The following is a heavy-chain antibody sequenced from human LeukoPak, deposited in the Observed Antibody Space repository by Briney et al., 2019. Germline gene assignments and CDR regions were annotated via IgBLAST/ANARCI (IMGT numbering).Heavy chain of an antibody. Sequence: PGGSLRLSYAASGFTFSSYAMSWVRQAPGKGLEWVSAISGSGDSTNYADSVKGRFTISRDNSKNTLYLQMNSLRAEDTAVYYCAKAGAVVVVVAKFFDYWGQGTLVTVSS. CDR3: AKAGAVVVVVAKFFDY. CDR1: GFTFSSYA. D-gene: IGHD2-15*01. J-gene: IGHJ4*02. CDR2: ISGSGDST. V-gene: IGHV3-23*01.